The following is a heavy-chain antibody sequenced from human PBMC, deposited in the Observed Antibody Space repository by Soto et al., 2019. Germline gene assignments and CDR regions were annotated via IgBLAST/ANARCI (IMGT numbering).Heavy chain of an antibody. D-gene: IGHD6-19*01. CDR2: ISYDGSNK. Sequence: GGSLRLSCAASGFTFSSYGMHWVRQAPGKGLEWVAVISYDGSNKYYADSVKGRFTISRDNSKNTLYLQMNSLRAEDTAVYYCAKVPRDIAVAGTLFYHGMDVWGQGTTVTVSS. V-gene: IGHV3-30*18. CDR3: AKVPRDIAVAGTLFYHGMDV. CDR1: GFTFSSYG. J-gene: IGHJ6*02.